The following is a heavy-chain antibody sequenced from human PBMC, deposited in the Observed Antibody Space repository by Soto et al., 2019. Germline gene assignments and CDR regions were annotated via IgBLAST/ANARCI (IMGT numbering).Heavy chain of an antibody. D-gene: IGHD2-15*01. CDR2: ISSNGGSA. Sequence: GGSLRLSCAAAGFTFRNYAMNWVRQAPGKGLELVSSISSNGGSAYYADSVKGRFTISRDNSKNTLYLQMNSLRADDTAVYYCAGGYCSADGCYVHYYCGFGVWGQGTTVTVS. J-gene: IGHJ6*02. CDR1: GFTFRNYA. V-gene: IGHV3-23*01. CDR3: AGGYCSADGCYVHYYCGFGV.